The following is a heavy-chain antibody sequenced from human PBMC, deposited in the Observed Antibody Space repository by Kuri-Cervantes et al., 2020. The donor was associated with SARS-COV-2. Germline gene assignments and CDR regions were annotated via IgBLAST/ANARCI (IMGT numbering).Heavy chain of an antibody. D-gene: IGHD1-7*01. CDR1: GFTFSSYA. J-gene: IGHJ4*02. V-gene: IGHV3-23*01. CDR2: ISGSGGST. CDR3: AKAYWNYNYFDY. Sequence: ESLKISCAASGFTFSSYAMSWVRQAPGKGLEWVSAISGSGGSTYYADSVKGRFTISRDNSKNTLYLKMNSLRAEDTAVYYCAKAYWNYNYFDYWGQGTLVTVSS.